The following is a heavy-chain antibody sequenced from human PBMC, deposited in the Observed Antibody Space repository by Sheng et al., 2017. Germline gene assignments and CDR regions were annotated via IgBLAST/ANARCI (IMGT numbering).Heavy chain of an antibody. CDR3: ARDFKDRGK. Sequence: EVQLVESCGDLVQPGGSLRLSCAASGFIFSDYWVQWVRQVAGKGLEWVSGIGTDGSRTYYADSVKGRFTTFRDNAKNLVFLQMNSLRAEDTAVYYCARDFKDRGKWGQGTLVTVSS. CDR1: GFIFSDYW. V-gene: IGHV3-74*01. CDR2: IGTDGSRT. J-gene: IGHJ4*02. D-gene: IGHD3-10*01.